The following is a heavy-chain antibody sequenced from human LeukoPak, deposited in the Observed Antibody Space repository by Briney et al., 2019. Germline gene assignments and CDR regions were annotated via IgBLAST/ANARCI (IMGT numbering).Heavy chain of an antibody. V-gene: IGHV3-7*01. CDR3: ARGGCSSTSSYNHFAYSGYDLALFFDY. CDR1: GFTFSSYW. CDR2: IKQDGSEK. D-gene: IGHD2-2*02. Sequence: PGGSLRLSCAASGFTFSSYWMSWVRQAPGKGLEWVANIKQDGSEKYYVDSVKGRFTISRDNAKNSLYLQMNSLRAEDTAVYYCARGGCSSTSSYNHFAYSGYDLALFFDYWGQGTLVTVSS. J-gene: IGHJ4*02.